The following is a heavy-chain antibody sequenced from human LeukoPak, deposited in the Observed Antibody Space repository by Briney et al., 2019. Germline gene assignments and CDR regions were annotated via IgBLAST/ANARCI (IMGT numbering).Heavy chain of an antibody. CDR3: ASTEKRTYYYDSSGYYVY. CDR2: INPSGGST. CDR1: GYTFTSYY. V-gene: IGHV1-46*01. D-gene: IGHD3-22*01. Sequence: ASVKVSCKASGYTFTSYYMHWVRQAPGQGLEWMGIINPSGGSTSYAQKFQGRVTMTRDTSTSTVYMELSSLRSEDTAVYYCASTEKRTYYYDSSGYYVYWGQGTLVTVSS. J-gene: IGHJ4*02.